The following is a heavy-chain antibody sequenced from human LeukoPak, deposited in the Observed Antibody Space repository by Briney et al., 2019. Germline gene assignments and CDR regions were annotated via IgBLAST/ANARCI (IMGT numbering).Heavy chain of an antibody. J-gene: IGHJ4*02. D-gene: IGHD1-20*01. V-gene: IGHV1-2*02. CDR2: INPNSGGT. Sequence: ASVKVSCKASGYSFTGYSMHWVRQAPGQGLEWMGWINPNSGGTKFAQKFQGRVTMTRDTSISTAYMEVSGLRSDDTAVYYCATQNNSYFDYWGQGTLVTVSS. CDR3: ATQNNSYFDY. CDR1: GYSFTGYS.